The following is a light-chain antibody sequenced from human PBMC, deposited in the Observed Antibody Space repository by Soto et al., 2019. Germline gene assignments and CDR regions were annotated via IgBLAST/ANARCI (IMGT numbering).Light chain of an antibody. CDR2: DTS. J-gene: IGKJ3*01. CDR1: QSVGSS. Sequence: EIVLTQSPATLSLSPGERATLSCKASQSVGSSLAWYQQKPGRAPRLLIYDTSDRATGIPARFTGSGSGTDFTLTISSLEPEDFAVYYCQQRGNWPLFTFGPGTKVDIK. V-gene: IGKV3-11*01. CDR3: QQRGNWPLFT.